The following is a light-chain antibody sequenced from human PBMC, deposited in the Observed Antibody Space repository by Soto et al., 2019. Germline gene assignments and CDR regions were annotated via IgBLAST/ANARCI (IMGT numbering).Light chain of an antibody. Sequence: DIQMTQSPSTLSASVGDRVTITCRASQRISTWLAWYQQKPGKAPKLLICDASSLESGVPSRFSGSGSGTEFTLTISSLQPDDFATYYCQQYNSYVWTFGQGTKVDIK. V-gene: IGKV1-5*01. CDR2: DAS. CDR3: QQYNSYVWT. CDR1: QRISTW. J-gene: IGKJ1*01.